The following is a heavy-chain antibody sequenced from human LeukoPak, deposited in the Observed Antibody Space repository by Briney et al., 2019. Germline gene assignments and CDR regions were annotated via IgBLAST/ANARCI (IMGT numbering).Heavy chain of an antibody. J-gene: IGHJ4*02. V-gene: IGHV4-59*01. Sequence: SETLSLTCTVSGGSISSYYWSWIRQPPGKGLEWIGYIYYSGSTNYNPSLKSRVTISVDTSKNRFSLKLRSVTAADTAVYYCARDSWGRFDYWGQGTLVTVSS. CDR1: GGSISSYY. D-gene: IGHD7-27*01. CDR2: IYYSGST. CDR3: ARDSWGRFDY.